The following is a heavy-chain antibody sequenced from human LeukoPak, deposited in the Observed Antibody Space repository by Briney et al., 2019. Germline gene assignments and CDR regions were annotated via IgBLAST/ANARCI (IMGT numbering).Heavy chain of an antibody. CDR1: GFTFSNYG. Sequence: GESLRLSCAASGFTFSNYGMSWVRQAPGKGLEWVSVIYSGGSTYYADSVKGRFTISRDNSKNTLYLQMNSLRAEDTAVYYCARDWGQFDPWGQGTLVTVSS. V-gene: IGHV3-66*01. D-gene: IGHD3-16*01. CDR3: ARDWGQFDP. J-gene: IGHJ5*02. CDR2: IYSGGST.